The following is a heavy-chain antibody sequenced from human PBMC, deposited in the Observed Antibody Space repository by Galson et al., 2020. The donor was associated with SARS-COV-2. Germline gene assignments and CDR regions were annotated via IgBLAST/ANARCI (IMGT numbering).Heavy chain of an antibody. V-gene: IGHV3-30*04. J-gene: IGHJ5*02. Sequence: GGSLRLSCAASGFTFSSYAMHWVRQAPGKGLEWVAVISYDGSNKYYADSVKGRFTISRDNSKNTLYLQMNSLRAEDTAVYYCARGGYYDFWSGSELNWFDPWGQGTLVTVSS. D-gene: IGHD3-3*01. CDR2: ISYDGSNK. CDR1: GFTFSSYA. CDR3: ARGGYYDFWSGSELNWFDP.